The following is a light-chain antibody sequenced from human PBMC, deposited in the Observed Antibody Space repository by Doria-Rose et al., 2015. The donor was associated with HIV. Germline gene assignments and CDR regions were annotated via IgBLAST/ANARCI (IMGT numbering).Light chain of an antibody. Sequence: TQSPATLSVSPGERATLSCSASQSVSSNLAWYQQKPGQAARLLIHGASTRAPGIPARFSGSGSGTEFTLTISSLQSEEFAVYFCQQYNNWPPYTFGQGT. V-gene: IGKV3-15*01. CDR1: QSVSSN. CDR3: QQYNNWPPYT. J-gene: IGKJ2*01. CDR2: GAS.